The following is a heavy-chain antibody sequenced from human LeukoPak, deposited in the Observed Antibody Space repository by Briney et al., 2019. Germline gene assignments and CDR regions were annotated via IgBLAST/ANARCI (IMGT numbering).Heavy chain of an antibody. D-gene: IGHD3-22*01. CDR1: GGSISSGDYY. V-gene: IGHV4-30-4*02. CDR2: IYYSGST. J-gene: IGHJ3*02. Sequence: SGTLSLTCTVSGGSISSGDYYWSRIRQPPGKGLEWIGYIYYSGSTYYNPSLKSRVTISVDTSKNQFSLKLSSVTAADTAVYYCARQQTVYYYDSSGYYIRGPDAFDIWGQGTMVTVSS. CDR3: ARQQTVYYYDSSGYYIRGPDAFDI.